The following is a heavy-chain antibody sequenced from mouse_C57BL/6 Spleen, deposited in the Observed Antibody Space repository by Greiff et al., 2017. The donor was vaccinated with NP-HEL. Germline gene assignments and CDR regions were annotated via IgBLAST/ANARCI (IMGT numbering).Heavy chain of an antibody. CDR2: INPGSGGT. CDR3: ARRDYRRDYAMDY. CDR1: GYAFTNYL. V-gene: IGHV1-54*01. J-gene: IGHJ4*01. Sequence: VQLVESGAELVRPGTSVKVSCKASGYAFTNYLIEWVKQRPGQGLEWIGVINPGSGGTNYNEKFKGKATLTADKSSSTAYMQHSSMTSEDSAVYFCARRDYRRDYAMDYWGQGTSVTVSS. D-gene: IGHD2-12*01.